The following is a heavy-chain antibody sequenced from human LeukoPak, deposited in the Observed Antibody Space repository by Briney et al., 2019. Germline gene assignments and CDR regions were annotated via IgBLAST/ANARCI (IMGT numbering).Heavy chain of an antibody. D-gene: IGHD6-13*01. CDR3: ARVSGGAAAGKTGWYYFDY. V-gene: IGHV3-53*01. Sequence: RGGSLRLSCAASGFTVSSNYMSWVRQAPGKGLEWVSVIYSGGTTYYADSVKGRFTISRDNSKNTLYLQMNSLRVDDTAVYYCARVSGGAAAGKTGWYYFDYWGQGTLVTVS. CDR1: GFTVSSNY. J-gene: IGHJ4*02. CDR2: IYSGGTT.